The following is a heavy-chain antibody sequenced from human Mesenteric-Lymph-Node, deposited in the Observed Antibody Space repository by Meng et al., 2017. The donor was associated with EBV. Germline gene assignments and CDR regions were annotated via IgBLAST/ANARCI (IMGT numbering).Heavy chain of an antibody. CDR3: ARGRGSWYEDD. D-gene: IGHD6-13*01. CDR2: ISTNTGSP. CDR1: GYTFTDYA. Sequence: QVHLVQSGSELKKPXASVKVSCKASGYTFTDYAMNWVRQAPGQGLQYVGWISTNTGSPTYAQGFAGRFVFSLDTSVSTAYLQISSLKAEDTAVYYCARGRGSWYEDDWGQGTLGTVSS. V-gene: IGHV7-4-1*02. J-gene: IGHJ4*02.